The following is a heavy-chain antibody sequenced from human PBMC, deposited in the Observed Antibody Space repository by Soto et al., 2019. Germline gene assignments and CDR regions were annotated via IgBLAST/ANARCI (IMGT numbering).Heavy chain of an antibody. CDR3: ATVVLRFLEWQRTNWFDP. CDR1: GYTLTELS. Sequence: GASVKVSCKVSGYTLTELSMHWVRQAPGKGLEWMGGFDPEDGETIYAQKFQGRVTMTEDTSTDTAYMELSSLRSEDTAVYYCATVVLRFLEWQRTNWFDPWGQGTLVTVSS. J-gene: IGHJ5*02. D-gene: IGHD3-3*01. CDR2: FDPEDGET. V-gene: IGHV1-24*01.